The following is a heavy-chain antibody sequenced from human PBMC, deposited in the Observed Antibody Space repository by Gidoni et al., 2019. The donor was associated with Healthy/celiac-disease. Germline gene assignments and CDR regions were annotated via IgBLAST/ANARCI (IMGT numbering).Heavy chain of an antibody. Sequence: WVSYISSSSSYTNYADSVKGRFTISRDNAKNSLYLQMNSLRAEDTAVYYCARVYYDILTGPEYYYMDVWGKGTTVTVSS. CDR3: ARVYYDILTGPEYYYMDV. J-gene: IGHJ6*03. V-gene: IGHV3-11*05. CDR2: ISSSSSYT. D-gene: IGHD3-9*01.